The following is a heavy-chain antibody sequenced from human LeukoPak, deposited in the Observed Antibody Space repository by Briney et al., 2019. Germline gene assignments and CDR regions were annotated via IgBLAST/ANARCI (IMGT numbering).Heavy chain of an antibody. J-gene: IGHJ4*02. V-gene: IGHV4-34*01. CDR3: ARSSY. CDR1: GGSFSGYY. Sequence: PSETLSLTCAVYGGSFSGYYWSWIRQPPGKGLEWIGEINHSGSTNYNPSLKSRVTISVDTYKNQFSLKLSSVTAADTAVYYCARSSYWGQGTLVTVSS. CDR2: INHSGST.